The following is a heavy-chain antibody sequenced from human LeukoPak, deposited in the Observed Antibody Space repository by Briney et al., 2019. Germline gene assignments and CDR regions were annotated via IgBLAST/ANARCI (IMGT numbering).Heavy chain of an antibody. CDR1: GDSISSGGYY. Sequence: SETLSLTCTASGDSISSGGYYWSWIRQHPGKGLEWIGYISYSGNTYYNPSLKSRAAISADTPKNQFSLKLSSTTAADTAVYYCARAPVATPSEFDYWGQGTLVTVSS. V-gene: IGHV4-31*03. J-gene: IGHJ4*02. D-gene: IGHD5-12*01. CDR3: ARAPVATPSEFDY. CDR2: ISYSGNT.